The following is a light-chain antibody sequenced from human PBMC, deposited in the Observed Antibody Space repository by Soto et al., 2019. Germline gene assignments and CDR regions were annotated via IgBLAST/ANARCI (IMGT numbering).Light chain of an antibody. Sequence: AIQMTQSPASLSASVGDRVTITCRASQGIRNDLGWYQQKPGKAPKLLIYAASSLPSGVPSRFSGSGSGTDFTLTISSLQPEDFATYYCLQDYNYPRTFGQGTKVEIK. J-gene: IGKJ1*01. CDR3: LQDYNYPRT. CDR1: QGIRND. V-gene: IGKV1-6*01. CDR2: AAS.